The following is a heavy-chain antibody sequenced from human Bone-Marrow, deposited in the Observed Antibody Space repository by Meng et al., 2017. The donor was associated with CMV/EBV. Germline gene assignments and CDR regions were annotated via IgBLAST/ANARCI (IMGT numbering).Heavy chain of an antibody. D-gene: IGHD3-10*01. J-gene: IGHJ5*02. Sequence: GESLKISCAASGFTISPYIMNWVRQAPGKGLEWVSSISSTSYYKYYADSVWGRFTISRDNAKNSLYLQMNSLRAEDTAVYYCARDSLELENGWFDPWGQGTLVTVSS. CDR2: ISSTSYYK. CDR1: GFTISPYI. CDR3: ARDSLELENGWFDP. V-gene: IGHV3-21*01.